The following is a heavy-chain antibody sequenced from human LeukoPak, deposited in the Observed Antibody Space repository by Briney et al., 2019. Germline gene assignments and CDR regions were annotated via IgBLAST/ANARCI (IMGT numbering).Heavy chain of an antibody. Sequence: SVKVSCKASRYTFTGYYMHWVGQAPGQGLEWMGWINPNRGGTNYPQKSQGRVTMNRDTSHSTAHMELSRLRSDDTAVYYCARASYYDFWGGYLDVWGKGTTVTVSS. CDR1: RYTFTGYY. D-gene: IGHD3-3*01. V-gene: IGHV1-2*02. CDR3: ARASYYDFWGGYLDV. CDR2: INPNRGGT. J-gene: IGHJ6*04.